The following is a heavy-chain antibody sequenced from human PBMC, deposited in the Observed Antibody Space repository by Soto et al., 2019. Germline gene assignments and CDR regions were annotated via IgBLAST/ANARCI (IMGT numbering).Heavy chain of an antibody. CDR1: GDSVSSNSAA. Sequence: SQTLSLTCAISGDSVSSNSAAWNWVMQSPSRGLEWLGGTYYRSKWNNDYAVSVKGRITINPDTSKNQFSLQLNSVTPEDTALYLCSRQSRGGMDVWGQGTTVTVSS. CDR2: TYYRSKWNN. J-gene: IGHJ6*02. CDR3: SRQSRGGMDV. V-gene: IGHV6-1*01.